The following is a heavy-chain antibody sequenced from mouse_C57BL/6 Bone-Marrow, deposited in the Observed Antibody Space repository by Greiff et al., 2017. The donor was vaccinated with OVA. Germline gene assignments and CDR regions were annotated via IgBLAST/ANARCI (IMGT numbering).Heavy chain of an antibody. CDR3: ASSTMITRWYFDV. CDR1: GYSITSDY. D-gene: IGHD2-4*01. J-gene: IGHJ1*03. CDR2: ISYSGST. V-gene: IGHV3-8*01. Sequence: EVQLQQSGPGLAKPSQTLSLTCSVTGYSITSDYWNWIRKFPGNKLEYMGYISYSGSTYYNPSLKSRISITRDTSKNQYYLQLNSVTTEDTATYYCASSTMITRWYFDVWGTGTTVTVSS.